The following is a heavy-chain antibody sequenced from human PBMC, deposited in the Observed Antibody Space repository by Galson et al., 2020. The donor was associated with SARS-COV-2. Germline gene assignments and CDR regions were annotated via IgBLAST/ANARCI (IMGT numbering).Heavy chain of an antibody. CDR2: ITGSGSST. CDR1: GFTFSDFA. D-gene: IGHD6-6*01. V-gene: IGHV3-23*01. J-gene: IGHJ4*02. CDR3: AKGSSAARPYYFDN. Sequence: GESLKISCAASGFTFSDFAMSWVRQAPGKGLEWFSAITGSGSSTYYADSVKGRFTIFRDNSKNTLYLQMDSLRAEDTAVYSCAKGSSAARPYYFDNWGQGTLVTVSA.